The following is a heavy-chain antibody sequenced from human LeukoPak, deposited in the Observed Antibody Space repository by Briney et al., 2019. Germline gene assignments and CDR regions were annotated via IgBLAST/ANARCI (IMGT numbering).Heavy chain of an antibody. CDR3: ASLGPYSSGWSAYFQH. CDR2: ICYSGST. J-gene: IGHJ1*01. Sequence: SETLSLTCTVSGGSISSYYWSWIRQPPGKGLEWIGYICYSGSTNYNPSLKSRVTISVDTSKNQFSLKLSSVTAADTAVYYCASLGPYSSGWSAYFQHWGQGTLVTVSS. V-gene: IGHV4-59*01. CDR1: GGSISSYY. D-gene: IGHD6-19*01.